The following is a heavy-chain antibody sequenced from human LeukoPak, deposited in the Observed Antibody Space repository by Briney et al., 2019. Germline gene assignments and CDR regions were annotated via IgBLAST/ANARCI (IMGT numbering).Heavy chain of an antibody. CDR2: IRSKANSYAT. Sequence: GGSLKLSCAASGFTFSGSAMHWVRQASGKGLEWVGRIRSKANSYATAYAASVKGRFTISRDDSKNTAYLQMNSLKTEDTAVYYCAKKAYDFWSGYSDYWGQGTLVTVSS. CDR3: AKKAYDFWSGYSDY. V-gene: IGHV3-73*01. CDR1: GFTFSGSA. J-gene: IGHJ4*02. D-gene: IGHD3-3*01.